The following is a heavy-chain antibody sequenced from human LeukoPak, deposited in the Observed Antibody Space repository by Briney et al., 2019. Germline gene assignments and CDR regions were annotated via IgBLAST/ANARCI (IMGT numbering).Heavy chain of an antibody. D-gene: IGHD6-13*01. V-gene: IGHV1-8*02. Sequence: ASVKVSCKASGYTFTGYYMHWVRQAPGQGLEWMGWMNPNSGNTGYAQKFQGRVTMTRNTSISTAYMELSSLRSEDTAVYYCARGNSWYIGNDYWGQGTLVTVSS. CDR3: ARGNSWYIGNDY. CDR1: GYTFTGYY. CDR2: MNPNSGNT. J-gene: IGHJ4*02.